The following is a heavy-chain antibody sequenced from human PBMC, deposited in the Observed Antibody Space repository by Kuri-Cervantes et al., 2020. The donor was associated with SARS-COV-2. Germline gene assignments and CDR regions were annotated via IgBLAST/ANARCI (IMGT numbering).Heavy chain of an antibody. Sequence: SVKVSCKASGGTFSSYAISWVRQAPGQGLEWMGGIIPIFGTANYAQKFQGRVTITADESTSTAYMELNSLRAEDTAVYYCARDLAYYYGMDVWGQGTTVTVSS. CDR1: GGTFSSYA. CDR2: IIPIFGTA. J-gene: IGHJ6*02. V-gene: IGHV1-69*13. CDR3: ARDLAYYYGMDV. D-gene: IGHD3-16*01.